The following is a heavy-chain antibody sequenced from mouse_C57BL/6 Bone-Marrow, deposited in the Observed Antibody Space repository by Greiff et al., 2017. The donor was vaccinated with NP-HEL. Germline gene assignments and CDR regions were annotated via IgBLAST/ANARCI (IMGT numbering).Heavy chain of an antibody. CDR3: TTPAIYYDYDPCAY. Sequence: VQLQQSGAELVRPGASVKLSCTASGFNIKDDYMHWVKQRPEQGLEWIGWIDPENGDTEYASKFQGKATITADTSSHTAYLQLSSRTSEDTAVYYCTTPAIYYDYDPCAYWGQGTLVTVSA. V-gene: IGHV14-4*01. J-gene: IGHJ3*01. CDR1: GFNIKDDY. CDR2: IDPENGDT. D-gene: IGHD2-4*01.